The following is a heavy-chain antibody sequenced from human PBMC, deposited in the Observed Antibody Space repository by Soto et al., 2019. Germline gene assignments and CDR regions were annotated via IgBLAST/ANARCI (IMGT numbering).Heavy chain of an antibody. CDR1: GFTFTSAA. J-gene: IGHJ6*03. V-gene: IGHV1-58*02. CDR2: IVVGSGDT. D-gene: IGHD3-9*01. Sequence: ASVKVSCKASGFTFTSAAIHWVRQDRGQRLEWIGWIVVGSGDTNYSQEFQDRLTITRDMSSSTVYMELSSLRSEDTAVFFCAADRHLQFDAMDVWGKGTTVNVS. CDR3: AADRHLQFDAMDV.